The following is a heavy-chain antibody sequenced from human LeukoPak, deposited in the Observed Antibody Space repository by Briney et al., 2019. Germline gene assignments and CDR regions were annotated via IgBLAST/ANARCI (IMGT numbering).Heavy chain of an antibody. J-gene: IGHJ6*03. CDR1: GFTFSSYS. CDR2: ISSSSSTI. CDR3: ARSGRPYYYYYYMDV. V-gene: IGHV3-48*01. Sequence: AGGSLRLSCAASGFTFSSYSMNWVRQAPGKGLEWVSYISSSSSTIYYADSVKGRFTISRDNAKNSLYLQMNSLRAEDTAVYYCARSGRPYYYYYYMDVWGKGTTVTVSS.